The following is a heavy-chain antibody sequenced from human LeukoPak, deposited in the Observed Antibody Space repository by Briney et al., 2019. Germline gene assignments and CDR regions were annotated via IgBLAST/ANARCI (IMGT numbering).Heavy chain of an antibody. V-gene: IGHV3-64D*06. CDR1: GFIFSSYS. J-gene: IGHJ4*02. CDR3: VRDSHPGDFSLVDY. CDR2: ISGNGGST. Sequence: GGSLRLSCSASGFIFSSYSMHWVRQPPGKGLEYVSAISGNGGSTYYADSVKDRFTISRDNSRNTMYLQMSSLRTEDTAVYYCVRDSHPGDFSLVDYWGQGTLVTVSS. D-gene: IGHD3-16*02.